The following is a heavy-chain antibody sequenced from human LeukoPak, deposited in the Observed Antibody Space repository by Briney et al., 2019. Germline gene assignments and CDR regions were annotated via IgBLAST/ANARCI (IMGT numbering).Heavy chain of an antibody. Sequence: PGGSLRLSCAASGFTSRSYGMHWGPQAPGKGREWVTFIGYDGNNKYYTGSVKGRFTISRDNSKNTLYLQMNSLRTEDTAVYYCAKDSYYYYIDVWGKGATVTVSS. CDR1: GFTSRSYG. CDR2: IGYDGNNK. CDR3: AKDSYYYYIDV. V-gene: IGHV3-30*02. J-gene: IGHJ6*03.